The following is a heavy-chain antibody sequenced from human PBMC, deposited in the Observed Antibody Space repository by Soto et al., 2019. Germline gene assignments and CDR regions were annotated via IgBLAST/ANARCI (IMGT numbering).Heavy chain of an antibody. J-gene: IGHJ5*02. CDR1: GDSVSSASYY. Sequence: QVHLQESGPGLVKPSETLSLTCSVAGDSVSSASYYWNWIRQPPGQGLEWIGHVYYSGTTNYNPSLKGRGHISGDPAKNHVPLMLDSVTAADTAVYYLAGAASTPGVFWVGNPNWFDPWGQGTLVTVSS. D-gene: IGHD3-3*01. V-gene: IGHV4-61*01. CDR2: VYYSGTT. CDR3: AGAASTPGVFWVGNPNWFDP.